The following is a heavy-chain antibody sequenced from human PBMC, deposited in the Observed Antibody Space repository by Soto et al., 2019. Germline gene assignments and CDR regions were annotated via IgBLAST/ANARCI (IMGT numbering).Heavy chain of an antibody. CDR1: GVSITSGAYY. CDR3: ARARLRAVYAFDF. D-gene: IGHD4-17*01. Sequence: SETQSLTCTLSGVSITSGAYYWTWVRQHPGKGLEWIGYIYYNGNTYFSPSLKSRLTISIDTSKNQFSLKLSSVTAADTAMYYCARARLRAVYAFDFWGQGTMVTVS. J-gene: IGHJ3*01. V-gene: IGHV4-31*03. CDR2: IYYNGNT.